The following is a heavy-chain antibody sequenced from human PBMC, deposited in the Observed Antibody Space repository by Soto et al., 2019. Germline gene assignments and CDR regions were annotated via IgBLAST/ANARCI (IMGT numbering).Heavy chain of an antibody. CDR3: ARTYLPSIAADVLAGMDV. D-gene: IGHD6-13*01. CDR1: GFTFSSYA. Sequence: QVQLVESGGGVVQPGRSLRLSCAASGFTFSSYAMHWVRQAPGKGLEWVAVISYDGSNTYYADSVKGRFTISRDNSKNTLYLQMNSLRAEDTAVYYCARTYLPSIAADVLAGMDVWGQGTTVTVSS. CDR2: ISYDGSNT. J-gene: IGHJ6*02. V-gene: IGHV3-30-3*01.